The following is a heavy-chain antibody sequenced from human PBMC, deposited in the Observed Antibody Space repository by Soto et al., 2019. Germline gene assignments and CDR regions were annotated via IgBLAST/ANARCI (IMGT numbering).Heavy chain of an antibody. Sequence: AGGSLRLSCEASGFTFSTSAMSWVRQAPGKGLEWVSTISDSGSTYYVDSVKGRFTISRDISKNTLYLQMNSLRAEDTAVYYCATQAVAGTGALYWGQGTLVTVSS. CDR3: ATQAVAGTGALY. CDR2: ISDSGST. J-gene: IGHJ4*02. V-gene: IGHV3-23*01. D-gene: IGHD6-19*01. CDR1: GFTFSTSA.